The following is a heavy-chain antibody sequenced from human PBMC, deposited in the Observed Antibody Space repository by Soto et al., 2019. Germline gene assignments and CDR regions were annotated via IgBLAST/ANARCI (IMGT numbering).Heavy chain of an antibody. CDR1: GFTFSSYG. D-gene: IGHD6-6*01. V-gene: IGHV3-30*18. CDR3: SKDRIAARPDYYYGMDV. J-gene: IGHJ6*02. CDR2: ISYDGSNK. Sequence: QVQLVESGGGVVQPGRSLRRSCAASGFTFSSYGMHWVRQAPGKGLEWVAVISYDGSNKYYADSVKGRFTISRDNSKNTLYLQMNSLRSEDTDVYYCSKDRIAARPDYYYGMDVWGQETTVTVSS.